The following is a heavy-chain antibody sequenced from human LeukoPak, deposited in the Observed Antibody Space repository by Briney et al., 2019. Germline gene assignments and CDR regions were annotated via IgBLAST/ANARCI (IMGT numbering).Heavy chain of an antibody. CDR1: GFTFSSYG. J-gene: IGHJ6*02. Sequence: GRSLRLSCAASGFTFSSYGMHWVRQAPGKGLEWVAVMSHDGNSQYYADSVKGRFTISRDNSKNTLDLQMHRLRPEDTAVYYCAKSIRFCSSSACFAGYYNYGLHVWGQGTTVIVSS. D-gene: IGHD2-2*01. CDR2: MSHDGNSQ. V-gene: IGHV3-30*18. CDR3: AKSIRFCSSSACFAGYYNYGLHV.